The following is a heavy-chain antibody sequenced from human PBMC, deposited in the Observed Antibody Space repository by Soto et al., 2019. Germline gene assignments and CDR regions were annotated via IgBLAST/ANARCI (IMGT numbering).Heavy chain of an antibody. D-gene: IGHD3-10*01. V-gene: IGHV1-18*01. CDR3: ARGYYYGSGRPTPGGMDV. CDR1: GYTFTNYD. Sequence: QVHLVQSGAEVKKPGASVKVSCKASGYTFTNYDINWVRQAPGQGLEWIGWISTYTGNTNYAQKLQGRVTMTTDTAQSTEYMELRSLRSDDTAVYYCARGYYYGSGRPTPGGMDVWGQGTPVTVSS. CDR2: ISTYTGNT. J-gene: IGHJ6*02.